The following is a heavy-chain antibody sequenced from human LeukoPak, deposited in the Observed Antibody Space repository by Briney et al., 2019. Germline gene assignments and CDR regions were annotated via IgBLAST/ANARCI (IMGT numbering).Heavy chain of an antibody. D-gene: IGHD3-22*01. J-gene: IGHJ6*03. Sequence: PSETLSLTCTVSGGSISSYYWSWIRQPPGKGLEWIGYIYYSGSTNYNPSLKSRVTISIDRSRNQFSLNLTSVTAADTAVFYCARGVKQLARFYFYMDVWGKGTTVTVSS. V-gene: IGHV4-59*12. CDR1: GGSISSYY. CDR3: ARGVKQLARFYFYMDV. CDR2: IYYSGST.